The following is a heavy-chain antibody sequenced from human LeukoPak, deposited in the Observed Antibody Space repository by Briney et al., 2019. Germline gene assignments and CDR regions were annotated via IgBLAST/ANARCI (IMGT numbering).Heavy chain of an antibody. CDR2: IYYSGNT. J-gene: IGHJ4*02. D-gene: IGHD3-22*01. Sequence: SQTLSLTCTVSGGSISSGNYYWSWLRQHPGKGLERSGYIYYSGNTYYNPSLKSRVTISVDTSKNQSSLMVNSVTAADTAVYYCAREVPYYGSSGYYLDYWGQGTLVTVSS. CDR1: GGSISSGNYY. CDR3: AREVPYYGSSGYYLDY. V-gene: IGHV4-31*03.